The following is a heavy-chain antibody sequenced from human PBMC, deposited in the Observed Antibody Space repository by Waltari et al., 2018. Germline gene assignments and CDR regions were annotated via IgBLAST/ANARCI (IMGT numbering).Heavy chain of an antibody. CDR1: GYTFSSYATYG. CDR2: ISTYNGNT. J-gene: IGHJ5*02. Sequence: QVQLVQSGAEVKKPGASVKVSCKTSGYTFSSYATYGISWVRQAPGQGLEWMGWISTYNGNTNYAQKFQGRVTMTTDTSTSTAYMDLRSLRSDDTAVYYCARGGTVGYSNYVAWFDPWGQGTLVTVSS. D-gene: IGHD4-4*01. V-gene: IGHV1-18*01. CDR3: ARGGTVGYSNYVAWFDP.